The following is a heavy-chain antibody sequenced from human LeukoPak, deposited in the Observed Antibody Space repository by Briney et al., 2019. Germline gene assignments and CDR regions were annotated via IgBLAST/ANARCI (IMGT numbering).Heavy chain of an antibody. V-gene: IGHV3-30*04. D-gene: IGHD5-18*01. J-gene: IGHJ6*03. CDR3: ARATEGYSYGYRVYYYYYMDV. CDR2: ISYDGSYK. Sequence: GGSLRLSCAASGFTFSSYAIHWVRQAPGKGLEWVAVISYDGSYKYYADSVKGRLTISRDNAKNSLYLQMNSLRAEDTAVYYCARATEGYSYGYRVYYYYYMDVWGIGTTVSVS. CDR1: GFTFSSYA.